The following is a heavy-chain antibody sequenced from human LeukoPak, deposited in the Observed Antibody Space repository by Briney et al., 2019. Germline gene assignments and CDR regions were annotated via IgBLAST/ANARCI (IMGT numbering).Heavy chain of an antibody. V-gene: IGHV4-39*07. Sequence: PSETLSLTCTVSGGSISSSSYYWGWIRQPLGKGLEWIGSIYYSGSTYYNPSLKSRVTISVDTSKNQFSLKLSSVTAADTAVYYCAREAVRIVGANYYYYYGMDVWGQGTTVTVSS. J-gene: IGHJ6*02. CDR2: IYYSGST. CDR1: GGSISSSSYY. D-gene: IGHD1-26*01. CDR3: AREAVRIVGANYYYYYGMDV.